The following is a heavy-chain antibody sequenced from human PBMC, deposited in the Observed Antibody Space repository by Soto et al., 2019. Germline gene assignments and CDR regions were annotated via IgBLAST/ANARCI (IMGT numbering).Heavy chain of an antibody. D-gene: IGHD3-22*01. CDR3: ARGVGTGFYPYFDY. CDR2: ITGSGSPI. J-gene: IGHJ4*02. CDR1: GFTFSTFT. V-gene: IGHV3-48*02. Sequence: PVGSLRLSCAASGFTFSTFTLTWVRQAPGKGLEWIAYITGSGSPIYYADSVKGRFTISRDNARNSVYLQMDRLRDEDTAVYYCARGVGTGFYPYFDYWGQGTLVTVSS.